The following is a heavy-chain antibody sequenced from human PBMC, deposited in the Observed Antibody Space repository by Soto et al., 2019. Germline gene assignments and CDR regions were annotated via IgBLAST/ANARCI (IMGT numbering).Heavy chain of an antibody. Sequence: GGSLRLSCAASGFTFSSYGMHWVRQAPGKGLEWVAVIWYDGSNKYYADSVKGRFTISRDNSKNTLYLQMNSLRAEDTAVYYCARDSAAAGTSYYYGMDVWGQGTTVT. J-gene: IGHJ6*02. V-gene: IGHV3-33*01. D-gene: IGHD6-13*01. CDR2: IWYDGSNK. CDR1: GFTFSSYG. CDR3: ARDSAAAGTSYYYGMDV.